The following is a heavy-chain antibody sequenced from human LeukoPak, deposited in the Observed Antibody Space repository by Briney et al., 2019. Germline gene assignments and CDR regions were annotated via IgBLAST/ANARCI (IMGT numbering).Heavy chain of an antibody. CDR3: ARRDWAGTGWFDP. J-gene: IGHJ5*02. V-gene: IGHV1-2*02. CDR1: GYTFTGYY. D-gene: IGHD6-19*01. CDR2: INPNSGGT. Sequence: ASVKVSCKAPGYTFTGYYMHWVRQAPGQGLEWMGWINPNSGGTNYAQKFQGRVTMTRDTSISTAYMELSRLRSDDTAVYYCARRDWAGTGWFDPWGQGTLVTVSS.